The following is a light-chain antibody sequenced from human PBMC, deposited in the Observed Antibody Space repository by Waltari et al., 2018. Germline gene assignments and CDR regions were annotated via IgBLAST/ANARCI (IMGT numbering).Light chain of an antibody. Sequence: ALTQPPSVSVSPGQTATITCSGDKLGNTYVSWYQQPSGQPHLLVIYEDSRRPSGIPERFSGDNSGNTATLTIGDTQSVDEADYFCQARGNNDVVFGGGTKLTVL. J-gene: IGLJ3*02. CDR1: KLGNTY. CDR2: EDS. V-gene: IGLV3-1*01. CDR3: QARGNNDVV.